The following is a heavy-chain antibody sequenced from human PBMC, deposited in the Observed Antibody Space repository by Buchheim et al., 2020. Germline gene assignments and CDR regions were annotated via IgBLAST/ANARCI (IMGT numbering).Heavy chain of an antibody. V-gene: IGHV4-59*08. CDR3: ARHLIYCTSTSCYGGYYYGMDV. J-gene: IGHJ6*04. Sequence: QVQLQESGPGLVKPSETLSLTCTVSGGSISSYYWSWIRQPPGKGLEWFGYMYSSGSTNYKSSLKSRVSISADTSKNQFSLKLSSVTAADTAVYYCARHLIYCTSTSCYGGYYYGMDVWGKGTT. CDR2: MYSSGST. CDR1: GGSISSYY. D-gene: IGHD2-2*01.